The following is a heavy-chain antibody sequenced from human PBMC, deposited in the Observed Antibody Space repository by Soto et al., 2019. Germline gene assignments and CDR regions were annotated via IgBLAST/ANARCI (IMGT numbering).Heavy chain of an antibody. Sequence: GGSLRLSCAASGFTFSSYWMHWVRQAPGKGLVWVSRINSDGSSTSYADSVKGRFTISRDNAKNTLYLQMNSLRAEDTAVYYCARRSGDYYYGMDVWGQGTTVTVSS. V-gene: IGHV3-74*01. J-gene: IGHJ6*02. D-gene: IGHD3-10*01. CDR2: INSDGSST. CDR3: ARRSGDYYYGMDV. CDR1: GFTFSSYW.